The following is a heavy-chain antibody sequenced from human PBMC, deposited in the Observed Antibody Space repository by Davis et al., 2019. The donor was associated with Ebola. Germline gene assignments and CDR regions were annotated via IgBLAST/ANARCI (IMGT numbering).Heavy chain of an antibody. CDR3: ARGPLLVCSGANCYSRGDY. CDR1: GGTSGSDA. D-gene: IGHD2-21*01. Sequence: SVKVSCKASGGTSGSDAINWVRQAPGQGLEWMGGITPILDIVNYAQKFQERVRITADKSTNTAYMEVRSLRSGDTAVYYCARGPLLVCSGANCYSRGDYWGQGTPVTVSS. V-gene: IGHV1-69*10. CDR2: ITPILDIV. J-gene: IGHJ4*02.